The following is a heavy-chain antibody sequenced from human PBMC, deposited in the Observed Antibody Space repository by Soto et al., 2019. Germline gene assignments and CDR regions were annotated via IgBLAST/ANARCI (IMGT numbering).Heavy chain of an antibody. J-gene: IGHJ4*02. D-gene: IGHD6-19*01. Sequence: GGSLRLSCAAPGFTFSSYAMSWVRQAPGKGLEWVSAISGSGGSTYYADSVKGRFTISRDNSKNTLYPQMNSLRAEDTAVYYCAKDRSMWSSGWSSGDYWGQGTLVTVSS. V-gene: IGHV3-23*01. CDR3: AKDRSMWSSGWSSGDY. CDR2: ISGSGGST. CDR1: GFTFSSYA.